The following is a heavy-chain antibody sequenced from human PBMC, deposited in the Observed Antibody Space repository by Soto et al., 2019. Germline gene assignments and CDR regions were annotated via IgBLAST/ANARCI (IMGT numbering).Heavy chain of an antibody. Sequence: PSETLPLTCTVFCGSITSFYWSWIRQPPGKGLEWIGYIYFSGSANYNPSLKSRVTISVDTSKNQFSLKLSSVTAADTAVYYCARRYSGYGDYWGQGTLVTVSS. V-gene: IGHV4-59*08. CDR1: CGSITSFY. CDR3: ARRYSGYGDY. D-gene: IGHD5-12*01. CDR2: IYFSGSA. J-gene: IGHJ4*02.